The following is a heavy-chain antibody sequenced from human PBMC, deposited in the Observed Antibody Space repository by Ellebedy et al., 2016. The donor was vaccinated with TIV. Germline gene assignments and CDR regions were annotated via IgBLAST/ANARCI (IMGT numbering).Heavy chain of an antibody. D-gene: IGHD4-17*01. CDR2: IIPIFGTA. CDR1: RGTFSSYA. J-gene: IGHJ5*02. CDR3: ARVWVTTPSWFDP. V-gene: IGHV1-69*05. Sequence: SVKVSXKASRGTFSSYAISWVRQAPGQGLEWMGGIIPIFGTANYAQKIQGRVTMTTDTSTSTAYMELRSLRSEDTAVYYCARVWVTTPSWFDPWGQGTLVTVSS.